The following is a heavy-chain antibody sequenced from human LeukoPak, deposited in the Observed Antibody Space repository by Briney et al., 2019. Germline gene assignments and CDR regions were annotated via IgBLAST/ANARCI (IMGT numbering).Heavy chain of an antibody. V-gene: IGHV1-18*01. D-gene: IGHD2-15*01. CDR1: GYTFTSYG. Sequence: ASVKVSCKASGYTFTSYGISWVRQAPGQGPEWMGWISASNGNTNYAQKLQGRVTLTTDTSTSTTYMELRSLRSDDTAMYYCARALSVSGGTCYDYWGQGTLVTVSS. CDR3: ARALSVSGGTCYDY. CDR2: ISASNGNT. J-gene: IGHJ4*02.